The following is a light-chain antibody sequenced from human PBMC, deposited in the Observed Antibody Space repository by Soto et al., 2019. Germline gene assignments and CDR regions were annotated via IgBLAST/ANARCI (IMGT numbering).Light chain of an antibody. CDR1: QSVSSSY. Sequence: IVLTHSPGTLSLSPWERATLSFRSSQSVSSSYLAWYQQKPGQAPRLLIYGASSRATSIPDRFSGSGSGTDFTLTISRLEPEDFAVYYCQQYGSSPTWKFGQGTKVDIK. CDR2: GAS. J-gene: IGKJ1*01. CDR3: QQYGSSPTWK. V-gene: IGKV3-20*01.